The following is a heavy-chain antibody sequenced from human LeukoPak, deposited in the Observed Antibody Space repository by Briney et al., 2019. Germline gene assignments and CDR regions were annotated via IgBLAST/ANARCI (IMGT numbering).Heavy chain of an antibody. CDR1: GYRITTYL. J-gene: IGHJ3*02. D-gene: IGHD2-2*01. V-gene: IGHV5-51*07. Sequence: GESLKISCKGSGYRITTYLIGGGHQTPGKGVEWMGIISPGGSDPRYSPSFQGQVTISADESITTAYPQWRSLKASDTAMYYCARGTTPRFYQYLDREAFDIWGQGTMVTVSS. CDR3: ARGTTPRFYQYLDREAFDI. CDR2: ISPGGSDP.